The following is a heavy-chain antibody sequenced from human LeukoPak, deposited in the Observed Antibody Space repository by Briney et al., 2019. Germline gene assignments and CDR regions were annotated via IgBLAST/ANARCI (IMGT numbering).Heavy chain of an antibody. CDR1: GFTFRNYG. Sequence: GGSLRLSCVTSGFTFRNYGMQWARQAPGKGLEWVAVISHDGTTTFYADSVKGRFTISRDNSKNTLDLQMDSLRAEDTAVYFCAKEPNAYSSGWYFQDWGQGTLVTVSS. V-gene: IGHV3-30*18. CDR3: AKEPNAYSSGWYFQD. J-gene: IGHJ1*01. D-gene: IGHD6-25*01. CDR2: ISHDGTTT.